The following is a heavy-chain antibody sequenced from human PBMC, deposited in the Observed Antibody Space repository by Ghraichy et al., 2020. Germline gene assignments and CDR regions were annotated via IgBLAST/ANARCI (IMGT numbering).Heavy chain of an antibody. CDR3: ARQDPIYCTGGVCYWGWFDP. D-gene: IGHD2-8*02. Sequence: TLSLTCTVSGGSISSSSYYWGWIRQPPGKGLEWIGSIYYSGSTYYNPSLKSRVTISVDTSKNQFSLKLSSVTAADTAVYYCARQDPIYCTGGVCYWGWFDPWGQGTLVTVS. CDR1: GGSISSSSYY. J-gene: IGHJ5*02. V-gene: IGHV4-39*01. CDR2: IYYSGST.